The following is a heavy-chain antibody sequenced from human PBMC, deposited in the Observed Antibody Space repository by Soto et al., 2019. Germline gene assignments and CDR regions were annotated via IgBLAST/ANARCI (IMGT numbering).Heavy chain of an antibody. CDR2: ISSNGSNA. V-gene: IGHV3-30-3*01. CDR1: GFIFTNYA. Sequence: GGSLRLSCAASGFIFTNYAMHWVRQAPGRGLKWVAVISSNGSNADSADSVKGRFTISKDNSKNTVFLRMDSLRPEDSAIYYCARDRSFGTSGYYSWDLWGQGTLVTVSS. D-gene: IGHD3-22*01. J-gene: IGHJ5*02. CDR3: ARDRSFGTSGYYSWDL.